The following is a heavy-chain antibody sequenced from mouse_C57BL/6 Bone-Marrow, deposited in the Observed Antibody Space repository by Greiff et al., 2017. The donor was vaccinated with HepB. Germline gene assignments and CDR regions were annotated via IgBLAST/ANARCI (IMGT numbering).Heavy chain of an antibody. D-gene: IGHD2-3*01. CDR3: ARSWLLSWFAY. CDR1: GYTFTSYW. CDR2: IDPSDSYT. V-gene: IGHV1-59*01. Sequence: QVHVKQPGAELVRPGPSVKLSCKASGYTFTSYWMHWVKQRPGQGLEWIGVIDPSDSYTNYNQKFKGKATLTVDTSSSTAYMQLSSLTSEDSAVYYCARSWLLSWFAYWGQGTLVTVSA. J-gene: IGHJ3*01.